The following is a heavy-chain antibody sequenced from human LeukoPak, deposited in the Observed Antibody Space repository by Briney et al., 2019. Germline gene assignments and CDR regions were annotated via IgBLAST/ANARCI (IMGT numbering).Heavy chain of an antibody. CDR3: AREAYYGSGRSRQPSPV. CDR1: GFPFSSYA. CDR2: ISKDGFNQ. D-gene: IGHD3-10*01. Sequence: HPGGFLRLSCAASGFPFSSYAMYWVRQAPGKGLEWVSLISKDGFNQDHADSVKGRFTISRDNSRDTLYLQMSSLRPEDTAVYYCAREAYYGSGRSRQPSPVWGQGTLVIVSS. J-gene: IGHJ4*02. V-gene: IGHV3-30*15.